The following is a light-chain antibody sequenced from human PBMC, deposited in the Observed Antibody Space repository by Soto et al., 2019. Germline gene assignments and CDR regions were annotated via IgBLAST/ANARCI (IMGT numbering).Light chain of an antibody. CDR1: QGISNS. CDR2: AAS. J-gene: IGKJ4*01. V-gene: IGKV1-27*01. Sequence: DIQMTQSPSSLSASVGDRVTITCRASQGISNSLAWYQQNAGKSPKLLIYAASNLQSGGPSRFSGSGSGTDFSITISSLQHEDVATYYCQTYNSARVTFGGGTKVEIK. CDR3: QTYNSARVT.